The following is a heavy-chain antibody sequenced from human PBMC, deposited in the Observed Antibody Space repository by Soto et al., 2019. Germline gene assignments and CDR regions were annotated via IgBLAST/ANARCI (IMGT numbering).Heavy chain of an antibody. J-gene: IGHJ2*01. CDR2: ISGSGGST. V-gene: IGHV3-23*01. D-gene: IGHD3-10*01. CDR1: GVTIRNHA. CDR3: AKDGVRLPWFGEYRNYWYFDL. Sequence: AVVSLIVSSAASGVTIRNHAMILIRTTPGKGLEWVSAISGSGGSTYYADSVKGRFTISRDNSKNTLYLQMNSLRAEDTAVYYCAKDGVRLPWFGEYRNYWYFDLWGRGTLVTVSS.